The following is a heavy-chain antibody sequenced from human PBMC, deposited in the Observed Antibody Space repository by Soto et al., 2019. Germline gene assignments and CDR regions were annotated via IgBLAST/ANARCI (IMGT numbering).Heavy chain of an antibody. J-gene: IGHJ4*02. D-gene: IGHD3-10*01. CDR1: GGSFSGYY. Sequence: QVQLQQWGAGLLKPSETLSLTCAVYGGSFSGYYWSWIRQPPGKGLEWIGEINHSGSTNYNPSLKSRVTISGDTSKNQFSLKLSSVTAADTAVYYCARAIGYGSGSYWGYWGQGTLVTVSS. CDR2: INHSGST. V-gene: IGHV4-34*01. CDR3: ARAIGYGSGSYWGY.